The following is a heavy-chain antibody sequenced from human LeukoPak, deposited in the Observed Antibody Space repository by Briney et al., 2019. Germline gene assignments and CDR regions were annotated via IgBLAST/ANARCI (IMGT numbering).Heavy chain of an antibody. J-gene: IGHJ5*02. V-gene: IGHV3-66*02. CDR2: LYSGGDT. Sequence: GGSLRLSCAASGFTVSSNFMSWVRQAPGKVLEFVSVLYSGGDTYYADSVKGRFTISRDNSKNILYLQMNSLRADDTAVYYCARDYCSSISCYTRWFDPWGQGTLVTVSS. CDR1: GFTVSSNF. CDR3: ARDYCSSISCYTRWFDP. D-gene: IGHD2-2*02.